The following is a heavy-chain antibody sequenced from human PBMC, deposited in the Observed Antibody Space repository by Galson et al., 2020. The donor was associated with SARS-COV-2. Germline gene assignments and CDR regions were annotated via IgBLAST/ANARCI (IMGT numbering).Heavy chain of an antibody. Sequence: GGSLRLSCAASGFTFSSYGMHWVRQAPGKGLEWVAVISYDGSNKYYADSVKGRFTISRDNSKNTLYLQMNSLRAEDTAVYYCAKDCSIEYSSSWFYPWGQGTLVTVSS. V-gene: IGHV3-30*18. CDR2: ISYDGSNK. D-gene: IGHD6-6*01. CDR1: GFTFSSYG. J-gene: IGHJ5*02. CDR3: AKDCSIEYSSSWFYP.